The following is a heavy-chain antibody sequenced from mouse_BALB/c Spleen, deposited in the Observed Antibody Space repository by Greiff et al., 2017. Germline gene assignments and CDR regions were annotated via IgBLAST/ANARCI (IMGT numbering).Heavy chain of an antibody. J-gene: IGHJ2*01. CDR1: GFTFSSYA. CDR3: ARGGNYYGSSHYFDY. D-gene: IGHD1-1*01. Sequence: EVMLVESGGGLVKPGGSLKLSCAASGFTFSSYAMSWVRQTPEKRLEWVASISSGGSTYYPDSVKGRFTISRDNARNILYLQMSSLRSEDTAMYYCARGGNYYGSSHYFDYWGQGTTLTVSS. CDR2: ISSGGST. V-gene: IGHV5-6-5*01.